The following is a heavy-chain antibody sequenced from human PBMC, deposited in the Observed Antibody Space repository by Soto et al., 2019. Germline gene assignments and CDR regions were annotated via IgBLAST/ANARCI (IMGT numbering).Heavy chain of an antibody. V-gene: IGHV3-7*01. D-gene: IGHD6-13*01. CDR3: ARGDSKSWADY. CDR1: GFMFHTYW. Sequence: GGSLRLSCAASGFMFHTYWMSWVRQAPGKGLEWVANIKPDGSDENYVDIVKGRVTISRDNAKNSIYLQMNSLRVEDTAVYYCARGDSKSWADYWGQETLFTVS. J-gene: IGHJ4*02. CDR2: IKPDGSDE.